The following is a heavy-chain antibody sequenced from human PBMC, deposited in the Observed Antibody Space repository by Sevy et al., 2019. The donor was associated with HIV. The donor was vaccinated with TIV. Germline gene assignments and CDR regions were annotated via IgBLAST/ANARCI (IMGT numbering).Heavy chain of an antibody. CDR2: IWFDESNT. V-gene: IGHV3-33*01. CDR3: ARDLEFYDSGDYGPAFMPDF. Sequence: GGSLRLSCAASGFILSSFGMHWVSQAPGKGLEWVAVIWFDESNTYYADSVKGRFTISRDIAKNTLHLQMNSLRAEDTAVYYCARDLEFYDSGDYGPAFMPDFWGHGSLVTVSS. CDR1: GFILSSFG. J-gene: IGHJ4*01. D-gene: IGHD4-17*01.